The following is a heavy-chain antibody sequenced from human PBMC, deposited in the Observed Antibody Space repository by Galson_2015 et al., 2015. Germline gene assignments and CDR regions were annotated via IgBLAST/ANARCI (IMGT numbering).Heavy chain of an antibody. D-gene: IGHD3-10*01. V-gene: IGHV3-48*01. J-gene: IGHJ4*02. CDR2: ISSSSSTI. CDR1: GFTFSSYS. Sequence: SLRLSCAASGFTFSSYSMNWVRQAPGKGLEWVSYISSSSSTIYYADSVKGRFTISRDNAKNSLCLQMNSLRAEDTAVYYCARAPRGWVRGVYFDYWGQGTLVTVSS. CDR3: ARAPRGWVRGVYFDY.